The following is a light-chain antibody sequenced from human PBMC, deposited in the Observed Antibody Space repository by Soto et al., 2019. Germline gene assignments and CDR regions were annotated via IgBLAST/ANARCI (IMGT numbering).Light chain of an antibody. CDR3: QQSYSTPPIT. V-gene: IGKV1-39*01. J-gene: IGKJ5*01. Sequence: DIQMTQSPSSLSASVGDSVTITCRASQSISNYLNWYQQKPGKAPKLLIYAASSLQSGVPSRFSGSGSGTHFTLTISSLQPEDFATYYCQQSYSTPPITSGQGTRLEIK. CDR1: QSISNY. CDR2: AAS.